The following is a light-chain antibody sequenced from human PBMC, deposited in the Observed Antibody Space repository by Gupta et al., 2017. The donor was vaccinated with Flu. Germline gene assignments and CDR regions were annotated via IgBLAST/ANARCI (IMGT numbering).Light chain of an antibody. CDR1: QGISRW. J-gene: IGKJ1*01. V-gene: IGKV1-5*03. Sequence: PSSRSASLGDRVTINCRASQGISRWLDWYQQKPGKAPKLLIYKASSLESGVPSRFSGSGSGTEFTFTISSRQPDDFANYYCQQDNSSPWTFGQGTKVEIK. CDR2: KAS. CDR3: QQDNSSPWT.